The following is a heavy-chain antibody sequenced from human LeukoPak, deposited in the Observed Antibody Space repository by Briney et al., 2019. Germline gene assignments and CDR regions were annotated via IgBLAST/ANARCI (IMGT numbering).Heavy chain of an antibody. V-gene: IGHV3-30*02. D-gene: IGHD3-22*01. CDR1: GFTFSSYG. CDR3: AKDSPSKYYYDSSGISY. J-gene: IGHJ4*02. CDR2: IRYDGSNK. Sequence: GGSLRLSCAASGFTFSSYGMHWVRQAPGKGLEWVAFIRYDGSNKYYADSVKGRFTISRDNSKNTLYLQMNSLRAEDTAVYYCAKDSPSKYYYDSSGISYWGQGTLVTVSS.